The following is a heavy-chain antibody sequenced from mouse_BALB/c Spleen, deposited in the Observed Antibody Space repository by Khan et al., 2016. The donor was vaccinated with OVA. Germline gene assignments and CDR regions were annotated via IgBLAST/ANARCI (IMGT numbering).Heavy chain of an antibody. Sequence: VQLQQSGPELVKPGASVKISCKASGYSFTGYFMHWVMQSHGKSLEWIGRINPHFGETFYNQKFGDKATLTVDESSSTAHLELRSLASEDSAVYYCARIYGSDFDYWGQGTTLTVSS. CDR1: GYSFTGYF. CDR3: ARIYGSDFDY. J-gene: IGHJ2*01. D-gene: IGHD1-1*01. V-gene: IGHV1-20*02. CDR2: INPHFGET.